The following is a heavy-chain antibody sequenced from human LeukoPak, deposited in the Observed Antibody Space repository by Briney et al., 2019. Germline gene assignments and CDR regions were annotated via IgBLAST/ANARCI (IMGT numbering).Heavy chain of an antibody. CDR1: GYSFTSYW. CDR2: IYPGDSDT. Sequence: GESLKISCKGSGYSFTSYWIGWVRQMPGKGLEWMGIIYPGDSDTGYSPSFQGQVTISADKSISTAYLQWSSLKASDTAMYYCARHKLVGITMVRGVIRENPYYGMDVWGQGTTVTVSS. J-gene: IGHJ6*02. V-gene: IGHV5-51*01. D-gene: IGHD3-10*01. CDR3: ARHKLVGITMVRGVIRENPYYGMDV.